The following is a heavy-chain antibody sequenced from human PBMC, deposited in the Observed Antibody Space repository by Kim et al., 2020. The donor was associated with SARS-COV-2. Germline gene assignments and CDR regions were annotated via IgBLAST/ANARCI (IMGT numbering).Heavy chain of an antibody. J-gene: IGHJ6*02. CDR1: GGSISSSSYY. Sequence: SETLSLICTVSGGSISSSSYYWGWIRQPPGKGLEWIGSIYYSGSTYYNPSLKSRVTISVDTSKNQFSLKLSSVTAADTAVYYCAREGDSELGYCSGGSCNLGSRNYYYYGMDAWGQGTTVTVSS. CDR2: IYYSGST. V-gene: IGHV4-39*07. CDR3: AREGDSELGYCSGGSCNLGSRNYYYYGMDA. D-gene: IGHD2-15*01.